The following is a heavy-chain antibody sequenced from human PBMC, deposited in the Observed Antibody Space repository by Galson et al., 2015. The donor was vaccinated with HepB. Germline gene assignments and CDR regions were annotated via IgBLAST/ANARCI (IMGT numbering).Heavy chain of an antibody. CDR1: GFTFSSYG. Sequence: SLRLSCAASGFTFSSYGMHWVRQAPGKGLEWVAVISYDGSNKYYADSVKGRFTISRDNSKNTLYLQMNSLRAEDTAVYYCAKDFKGGLFDYWGQGTLVTVSS. CDR2: ISYDGSNK. D-gene: IGHD3-16*01. CDR3: AKDFKGGLFDY. J-gene: IGHJ4*02. V-gene: IGHV3-30*18.